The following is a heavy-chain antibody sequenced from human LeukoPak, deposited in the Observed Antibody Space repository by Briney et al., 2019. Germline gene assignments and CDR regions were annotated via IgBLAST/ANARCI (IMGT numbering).Heavy chain of an antibody. J-gene: IGHJ4*02. CDR1: GFTFSSYG. D-gene: IGHD3-16*01. CDR2: ISSSSSYI. V-gene: IGHV3-21*01. Sequence: GGSLRLSCAASGFTFSSYGMNWVRQAPGKGLEWVSSISSSSSYIYYADSVKGRFTISRDNAKNSLYLQMNSLRAEDTAVYYCARVGEFDGFDYWGQGTLVTVSS. CDR3: ARVGEFDGFDY.